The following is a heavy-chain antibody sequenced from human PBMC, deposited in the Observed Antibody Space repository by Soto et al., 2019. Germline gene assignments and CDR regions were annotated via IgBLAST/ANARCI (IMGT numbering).Heavy chain of an antibody. Sequence: GASVKVSCKASGYTFTSYAMHWVRQAPGQRLEWMGWINAGNGNTKYSQKFQGRVTITRDTSASTAYMELSSLRSEDTAVYYCARDPDSRRNVLMTYSWDYYGMDVWGQGTTVTVYS. CDR3: ARDPDSRRNVLMTYSWDYYGMDV. CDR2: INAGNGNT. D-gene: IGHD2-8*01. V-gene: IGHV1-3*01. J-gene: IGHJ6*02. CDR1: GYTFTSYA.